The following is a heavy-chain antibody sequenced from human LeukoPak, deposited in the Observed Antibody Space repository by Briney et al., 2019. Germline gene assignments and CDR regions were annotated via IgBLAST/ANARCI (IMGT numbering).Heavy chain of an antibody. V-gene: IGHV3-23*01. CDR3: TNEPLQLMAGVGVDS. J-gene: IGHJ5*01. CDR1: AFIISSFT. Sequence: GGYLRFSSAGSAFIISSFTMIWVRQAPGQGLEWVSGISKSGDRTYYTDSVNSRFTISRDTSKKVLYLQMTSLTPEYTAVYFCTNEPLQLMAGVGVDSWGQGTMVTVSS. CDR2: ISKSGDRT. D-gene: IGHD3-3*01.